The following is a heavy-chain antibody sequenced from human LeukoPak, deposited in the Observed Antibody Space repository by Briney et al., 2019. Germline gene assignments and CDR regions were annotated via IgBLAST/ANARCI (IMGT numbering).Heavy chain of an antibody. D-gene: IGHD5-24*01. CDR3: ASWHEMATIWATFDY. CDR2: MYHTGST. CDR1: GYSMSSGYY. V-gene: IGHV4-38-2*02. J-gene: IGHJ4*02. Sequence: PSETLSLTCTVSGYSMSSGYYWGWIRQPPERGLEWIGSMYHTGSTYYNPSLKSRVTISEGTSKNQFSLKLSSVTAADTAVYYCASWHEMATIWATFDYWGQGTLVTVSS.